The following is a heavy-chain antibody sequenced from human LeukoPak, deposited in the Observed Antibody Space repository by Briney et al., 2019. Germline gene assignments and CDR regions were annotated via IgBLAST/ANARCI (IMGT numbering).Heavy chain of an antibody. CDR1: GYTFTDYY. Sequence: ASVKVPCKASGYTFTDYYMYWVRQAPGQGLEWMGWINPNSGGTNYAQKFRGRVTMTRDTSISTAYMELSRLRSDDTALYYCARDLGRESDYWGQGTLVTVSS. D-gene: IGHD3-16*01. J-gene: IGHJ4*02. CDR2: INPNSGGT. CDR3: ARDLGRESDY. V-gene: IGHV1-2*02.